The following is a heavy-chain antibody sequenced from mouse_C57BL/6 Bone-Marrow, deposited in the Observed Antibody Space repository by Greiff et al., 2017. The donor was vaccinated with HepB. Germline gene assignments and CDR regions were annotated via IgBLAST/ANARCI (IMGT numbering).Heavy chain of an antibody. CDR2: IDPENGDT. J-gene: IGHJ1*03. CDR3: TTSRVTTSWYFDV. CDR1: GFNIKDDY. V-gene: IGHV14-4*01. Sequence: VHVKQSGAELVRPGASVKLSCTASGFNIKDDYMHWVKQRPEQGLEWIGWIDPENGDTEYASKFQGKATITADTSSNTAYLQLSSLTSEDTAVYYCTTSRVTTSWYFDVWGTGTTVTVSS. D-gene: IGHD2-2*01.